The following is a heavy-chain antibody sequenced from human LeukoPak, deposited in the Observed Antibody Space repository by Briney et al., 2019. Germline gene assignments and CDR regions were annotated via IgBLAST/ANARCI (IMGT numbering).Heavy chain of an antibody. CDR1: NYSISSGYH. D-gene: IGHD2-2*02. V-gene: IGHV4-38-2*01. CDR3: ARLVIATAIQDY. Sequence: TSETLSLTCVVSNYSISSGYHWGWIRQPPGKGLESIGSIYQSGSTYYNPSLKSQVTISVDTSKNQFSLKMSSVTAADTAIYYCARLVIATAIQDYWGQGTLVTVSS. J-gene: IGHJ4*02. CDR2: IYQSGST.